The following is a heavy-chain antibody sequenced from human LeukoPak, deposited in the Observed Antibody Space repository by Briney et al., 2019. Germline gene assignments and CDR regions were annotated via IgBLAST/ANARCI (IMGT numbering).Heavy chain of an antibody. Sequence: GSLRLSCAASGFTFSTYAMHWVRQAPGKGLEYVSSISDSGGSTFYANSVKGRFTISRDNSKNTLYLQMGSLRAEDMAVYYCARRYCSSTTCSHFDQWGQGTLVTVSS. D-gene: IGHD2-2*01. CDR2: ISDSGGST. V-gene: IGHV3-64*01. CDR3: ARRYCSSTTCSHFDQ. CDR1: GFTFSTYA. J-gene: IGHJ4*02.